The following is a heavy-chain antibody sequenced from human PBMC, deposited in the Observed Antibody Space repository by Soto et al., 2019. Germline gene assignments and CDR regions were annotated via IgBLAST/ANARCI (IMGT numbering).Heavy chain of an antibody. J-gene: IGHJ5*02. CDR2: MNHSGRS. V-gene: IGHV4-34*01. CDR1: GESFSDYY. CDR3: ARGRRRYYGSGSYYMQPSLDP. D-gene: IGHD3-10*01. Sequence: QVQLQQWGAGLLKPSETLSLTCAVYGESFSDYYWTWIRQPPGKGLEWIGEMNHSGRSNYTPSLKSRVTISVDTSKNQFSLNLRSVTAADTALYYCARGRRRYYGSGSYYMQPSLDPWSQGILVTVSS.